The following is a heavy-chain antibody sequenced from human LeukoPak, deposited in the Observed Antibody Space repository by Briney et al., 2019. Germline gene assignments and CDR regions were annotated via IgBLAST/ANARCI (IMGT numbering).Heavy chain of an antibody. J-gene: IGHJ5*02. CDR2: MNPNNGNT. CDR3: VRDAEGAAISVNYWFDP. D-gene: IGHD2-2*02. Sequence: ASVKVSCKASGFTLTSYDINWVRQASGQRLESMGWMNPNNGNTGYAQKFQGRVTMTRDTSISTAYMELRGLRSEDTAVYYCVRDAEGAAISVNYWFDPWGQGTLVTVSS. CDR1: GFTLTSYD. V-gene: IGHV1-8*01.